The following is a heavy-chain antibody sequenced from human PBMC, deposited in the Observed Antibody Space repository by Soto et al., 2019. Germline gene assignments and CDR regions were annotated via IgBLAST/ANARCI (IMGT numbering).Heavy chain of an antibody. D-gene: IGHD5-18*01. J-gene: IGHJ6*02. CDR2: INHSGST. V-gene: IGHV4-34*01. CDR1: GGSFSGYY. CDR3: ARGSGYSYDRYYYYGMDV. Sequence: SETLSLTCAVYGGSFSGYYWSWIRQPPGKGLEWIGEINHSGSTNYNPSLKSRVTISVDTSKNQFSLKLSSVTAADTAVYYCARGSGYSYDRYYYYGMDVWGQGTTVTVSS.